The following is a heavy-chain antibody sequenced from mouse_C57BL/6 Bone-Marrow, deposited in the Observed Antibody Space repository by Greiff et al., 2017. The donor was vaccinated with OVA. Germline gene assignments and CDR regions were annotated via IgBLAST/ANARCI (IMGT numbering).Heavy chain of an antibody. Sequence: QVQLKESGPGLVQPSQSLSITCTVSGFSLTSYGVHWVRQSPGKGLEWLGVIWRGGSTDYNAAFMSRLSITKDNSKSQVFFKMNSLQADDTAIYYCANYYYGSSGYAMDYWGQGTSVTVSS. CDR2: IWRGGST. CDR3: ANYYYGSSGYAMDY. J-gene: IGHJ4*01. D-gene: IGHD1-1*01. CDR1: GFSLTSYG. V-gene: IGHV2-5*01.